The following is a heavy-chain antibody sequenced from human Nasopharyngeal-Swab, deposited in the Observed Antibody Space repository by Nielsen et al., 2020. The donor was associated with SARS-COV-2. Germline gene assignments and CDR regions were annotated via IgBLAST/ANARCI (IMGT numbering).Heavy chain of an antibody. CDR2: IGAYNGNT. J-gene: IGHJ4*02. CDR1: GYIFTSYY. Sequence: ASVQVSCKASGYIFTSYYISWVRQARGQGLEWMGWIGAYNGNTNYAQKFQDRVTMTTDTSTSTVHMELRSLRSDDTAVYYCARHGVAEDYWGQGTLVTVSS. V-gene: IGHV1-18*01. CDR3: ARHGVAEDY. D-gene: IGHD3-3*01.